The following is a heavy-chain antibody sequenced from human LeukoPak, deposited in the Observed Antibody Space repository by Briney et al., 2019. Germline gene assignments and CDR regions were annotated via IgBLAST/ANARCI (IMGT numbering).Heavy chain of an antibody. V-gene: IGHV4-34*01. D-gene: IGHD2-2*01. CDR2: INHSGST. J-gene: IGHJ4*02. Sequence: SETLSLTCAVYGGSFSGYYWSWIRQPPGKGLEWIGEINHSGSTNYNPSLKSRVTISVDRSKNQFSLKLSSVTAADTAVYYCARGGPDIVVVPAAHAYYFDYWGQGTLVTVSS. CDR1: GGSFSGYY. CDR3: ARGGPDIVVVPAAHAYYFDY.